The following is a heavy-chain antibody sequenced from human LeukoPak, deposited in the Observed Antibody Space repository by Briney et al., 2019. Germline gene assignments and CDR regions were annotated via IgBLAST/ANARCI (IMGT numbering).Heavy chain of an antibody. Sequence: GGSLRLSCAASGFTFSDYYMSWIRQAPGKGLEWVSYISSSGSTIYYTDSVKGRFTISRDNAKNSLYLQMNSLRAEDTAVYYCARDAVRYDILTGYQYDDYWGQGTLVTVSS. J-gene: IGHJ4*02. V-gene: IGHV3-11*01. CDR3: ARDAVRYDILTGYQYDDY. CDR1: GFTFSDYY. CDR2: ISSSGSTI. D-gene: IGHD3-9*01.